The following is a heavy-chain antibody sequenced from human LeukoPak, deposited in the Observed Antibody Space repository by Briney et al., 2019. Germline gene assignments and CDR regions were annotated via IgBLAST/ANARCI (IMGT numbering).Heavy chain of an antibody. CDR2: ICYSGST. Sequence: SETLSLTCTVSGGSISSYYWSWIRQPPGKGLEWIWYICYSGSTYYNPSLKSRVTISVDTAKNQFSLKLNSVTAADTAVYYCARIAGYNYGYNYFDSWGQGTLVTVSS. V-gene: IGHV4-59*01. CDR3: ARIAGYNYGYNYFDS. D-gene: IGHD5-18*01. CDR1: GGSISSYY. J-gene: IGHJ4*02.